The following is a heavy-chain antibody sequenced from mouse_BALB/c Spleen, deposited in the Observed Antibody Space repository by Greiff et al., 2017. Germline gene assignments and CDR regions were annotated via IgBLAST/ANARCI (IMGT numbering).Heavy chain of an antibody. V-gene: IGHV5-17*02. CDR1: GFTFSSFG. D-gene: IGHD1-1*02. CDR3: AREGDWYFAY. CDR2: ISSGSSTI. Sequence: EVQVVESGGGLVQPGGSRKLSCAASGFTFSSFGMHWVRQAPEKGLEWVAYISSGSSTIYYADTVKGRFTISRDNPKNTLFLQMTSLRSEDTAMYYCAREGDWYFAYWGQGTLVTVSA. J-gene: IGHJ3*01.